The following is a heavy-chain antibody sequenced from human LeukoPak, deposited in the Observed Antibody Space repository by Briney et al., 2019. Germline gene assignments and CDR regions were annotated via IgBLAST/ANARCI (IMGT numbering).Heavy chain of an antibody. J-gene: IGHJ3*02. V-gene: IGHV4-34*01. Sequence: PSETLSLTCAVYGGSFSGYYWSWIREPPGKGLEWIGEINHSGSTNYNPSLKSRVTISVDTSKNQFSLKLSSVTAADTAVYYCARVGYSSGWYLEAFDIWGQGTMVTVSS. CDR3: ARVGYSSGWYLEAFDI. CDR1: GGSFSGYY. CDR2: INHSGST. D-gene: IGHD6-19*01.